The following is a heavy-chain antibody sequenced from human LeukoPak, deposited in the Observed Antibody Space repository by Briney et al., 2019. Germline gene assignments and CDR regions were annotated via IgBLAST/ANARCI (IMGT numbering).Heavy chain of an antibody. CDR1: GFRFSNYA. J-gene: IGHJ5*02. Sequence: GGSLRLSCVGSGFRFSNYAMNWVSQAPGKGPQWVSALSCSGRRTFYADSVKGRFTISRDNSKNTLYLQMDSLRAEDTAIYYCAKDDSSGYYHDHWGQGTLVTVSS. CDR2: LSCSGRRT. V-gene: IGHV3-23*01. D-gene: IGHD3-22*01. CDR3: AKDDSSGYYHDH.